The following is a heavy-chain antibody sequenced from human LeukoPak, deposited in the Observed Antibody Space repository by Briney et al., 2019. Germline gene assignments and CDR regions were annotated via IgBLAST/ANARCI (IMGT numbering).Heavy chain of an antibody. D-gene: IGHD5-24*01. CDR1: GFTFSDYG. Sequence: GSLRLSCAASGFTFSDYGMHWIRQPPGKGLEWIGSFYYSEGSNYNPSLKSRVTISVDTSNNQFSLKLSSATAADTAVYYCATSIVEMATISESGEAFDIWGQGTMVTVSS. CDR3: ATSIVEMATISESGEAFDI. CDR2: FYYSEGS. J-gene: IGHJ3*02. V-gene: IGHV4-38-2*01.